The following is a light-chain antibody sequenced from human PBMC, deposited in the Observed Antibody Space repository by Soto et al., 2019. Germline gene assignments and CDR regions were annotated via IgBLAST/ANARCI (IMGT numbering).Light chain of an antibody. CDR2: AAS. CDR3: QQYNNYPWT. V-gene: IGKV1D-16*01. J-gene: IGKJ1*01. Sequence: DIQMTHSPSSVSSSVVYRVSITCRASQGISSWLAWYQQKPGKAPKLLIYAASSLQSGVPSRFSGSGSGTEFTLTISSLQPDDFSTFYCQQYNNYPWTFGQGTKVDIK. CDR1: QGISSW.